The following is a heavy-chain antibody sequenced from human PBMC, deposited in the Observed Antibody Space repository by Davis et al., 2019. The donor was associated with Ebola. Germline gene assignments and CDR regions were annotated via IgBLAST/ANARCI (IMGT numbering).Heavy chain of an antibody. CDR1: GFTFSSYW. V-gene: IGHV3-74*01. CDR3: ASPRVRGYAPSDAFDI. CDR2: INSDGSST. Sequence: PGGPLRLSCAASGFTFSSYWTHWFRQAPGKALVWFSRINSDGSSTYYADSVKGRFTISRDNSKDTLYLQMNSLRAEDTAVYYCASPRVRGYAPSDAFDIWGQGTMVTVSS. D-gene: IGHD3-22*01. J-gene: IGHJ3*02.